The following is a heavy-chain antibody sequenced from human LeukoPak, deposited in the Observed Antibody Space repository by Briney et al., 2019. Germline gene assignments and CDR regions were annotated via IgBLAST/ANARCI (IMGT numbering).Heavy chain of an antibody. CDR1: GYTFTSYA. CDR3: ARDIVVVPAAPDL. V-gene: IGHV1-2*02. J-gene: IGHJ5*02. Sequence: ASVKVSCKASGYTFTSYAMHWVRQAPGQGLEWMGWINPNSGGTNYAQKFQGKVTMTRDTSISTAYMELSRLRSDDTAVYYCARDIVVVPAAPDLWGQGTLVTVSS. D-gene: IGHD2-2*01. CDR2: INPNSGGT.